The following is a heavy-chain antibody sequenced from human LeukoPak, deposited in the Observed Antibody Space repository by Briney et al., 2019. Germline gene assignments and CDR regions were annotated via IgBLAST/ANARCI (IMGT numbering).Heavy chain of an antibody. CDR2: IKGDESAR. V-gene: IGHV3-7*01. Sequence: GGSLRLSCAASGFTFSTYWMAWVRQAPGKGLEWVANIKGDESARHQADSVKGRFTISRDNAQNSVYLQMSSLRGEDTAVYYCARDVGGILDYWGQGTLVTVSS. CDR3: ARDVGGILDY. J-gene: IGHJ4*02. CDR1: GFTFSTYW.